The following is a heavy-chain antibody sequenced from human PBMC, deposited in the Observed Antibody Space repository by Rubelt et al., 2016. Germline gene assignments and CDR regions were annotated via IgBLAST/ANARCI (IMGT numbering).Heavy chain of an antibody. CDR2: ISSSSSTI. Sequence: EVQLVESGGGLVQPGGSLRLSCAASGFTFSSYSMNWVRQAPGKGLEWVSYISSSSSTIYYADSVKGRFTISRDNAKNSLYLQMNSLRAEDTAVYYCASRRYDFWSGYYYYGMDVWGQGTTVTVSS. CDR3: ASRRYDFWSGYYYYGMDV. CDR1: GFTFSSYS. V-gene: IGHV3-48*04. J-gene: IGHJ6*02. D-gene: IGHD3-3*01.